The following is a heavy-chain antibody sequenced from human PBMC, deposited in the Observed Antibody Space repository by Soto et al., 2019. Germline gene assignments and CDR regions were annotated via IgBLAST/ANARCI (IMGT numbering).Heavy chain of an antibody. J-gene: IGHJ4*02. CDR1: GYAFTGYY. Sequence: GASVKVSCKASGYAFTGYYMHWVRQAPGQGLEWMGWINPNSGGTNYAQKFQGWVTMTRDTSISTAYMELSRLRSDDTAVYYCARGGPGPLWFGANSLAYYFDYWGQGTLVTVSS. CDR2: INPNSGGT. D-gene: IGHD3-10*01. V-gene: IGHV1-2*04. CDR3: ARGGPGPLWFGANSLAYYFDY.